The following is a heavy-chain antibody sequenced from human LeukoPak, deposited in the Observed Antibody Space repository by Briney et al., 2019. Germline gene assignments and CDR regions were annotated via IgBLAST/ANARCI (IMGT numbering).Heavy chain of an antibody. Sequence: GGSLRLSCADSGFTFSNYGMSWVRQAPGKGLEWVAHIREDGSEKYYLDSVEGRFTISRDNAKSSLYLQLNSLRVDDTAVYYCASILWLYYYGRGGAFDIWGQGTMVTVSS. V-gene: IGHV3-7*01. CDR1: GFTFSNYG. CDR3: ASILWLYYYGRGGAFDI. CDR2: IREDGSEK. J-gene: IGHJ3*02. D-gene: IGHD3-10*02.